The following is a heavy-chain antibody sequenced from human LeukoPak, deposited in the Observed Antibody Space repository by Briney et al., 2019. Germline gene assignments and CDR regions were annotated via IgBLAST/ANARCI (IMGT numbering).Heavy chain of an antibody. CDR1: GFTFSTYS. J-gene: IGHJ6*02. CDR2: ISGSSSNI. D-gene: IGHD2-2*01. Sequence: GGSLRLSCAASGFTFSTYSMNWVRQAPGKGLEWASYISGSSSNIYYADSVKGRFTISRDNAKNSLYLQMNTLRAEDTAVYYCARVLVVPLVSIHMDVWGQGTTVTVSS. V-gene: IGHV3-48*01. CDR3: ARVLVVPLVSIHMDV.